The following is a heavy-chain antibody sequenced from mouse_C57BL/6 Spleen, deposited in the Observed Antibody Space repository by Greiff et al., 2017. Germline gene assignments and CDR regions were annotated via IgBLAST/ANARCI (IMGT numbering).Heavy chain of an antibody. Sequence: QVQLQQPGAELVKPGASVKLSCKASGYTFTSYWMHWVKQRPGQGLEWIGMIHPNSGSTNYNEKFKSKATLTVDTSSSTAYMQLSSLTSEDSAVYYGARRRGYYAMDYWGQGTSVTVSS. V-gene: IGHV1-64*01. CDR3: ARRRGYYAMDY. J-gene: IGHJ4*01. CDR2: IHPNSGST. CDR1: GYTFTSYW.